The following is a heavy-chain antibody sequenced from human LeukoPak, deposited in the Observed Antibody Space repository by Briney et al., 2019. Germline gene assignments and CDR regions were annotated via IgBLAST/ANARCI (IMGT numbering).Heavy chain of an antibody. CDR1: GGSFSGFY. J-gene: IGHJ4*02. CDR2: INHSGST. D-gene: IGHD3-22*01. CDR3: ARVGPSSGPPLYYFDY. Sequence: SETLSLTCAVYGGSFSGFYWSWIRQPPGKGLEWSGEINHSGSTNYNPSLKSRVTISVDTSKNQFSLKLSSVAAADTAVYYCARVGPSSGPPLYYFDYWGQGTLVTVSS. V-gene: IGHV4-34*01.